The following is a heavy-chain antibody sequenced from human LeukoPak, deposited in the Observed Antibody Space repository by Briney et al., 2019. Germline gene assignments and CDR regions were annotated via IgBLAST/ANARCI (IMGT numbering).Heavy chain of an antibody. CDR2: ISGSGGST. J-gene: IGHJ4*02. V-gene: IGHV3-23*01. CDR1: GVTFSSYA. Sequence: GGSLRLSCAASGVTFSSYAMSWVRQAPGKGLEWVSAISGSGGSTYYADSVKGRFTISRDNSKNTLYLQMNSLRAEDTAVYYCAKDGTYYYGSGSFDYWGQGTLVTVSS. CDR3: AKDGTYYYGSGSFDY. D-gene: IGHD3-10*01.